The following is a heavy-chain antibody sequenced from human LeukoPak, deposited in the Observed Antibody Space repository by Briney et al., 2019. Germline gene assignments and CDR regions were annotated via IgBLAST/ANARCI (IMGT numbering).Heavy chain of an antibody. D-gene: IGHD1-26*01. CDR2: ISSSSSYI. V-gene: IGHV3-21*01. Sequence: GESLKISCAASGFTFSSYSMNWVRQAPGKGLEWVSSISSSSSYIYYADSVKGRFTISRDNAKNSLYLQMNSLRAEDTAVYYCARDFGGSYYYAFDIWGQGTMVTVSS. CDR3: ARDFGGSYYYAFDI. J-gene: IGHJ3*02. CDR1: GFTFSSYS.